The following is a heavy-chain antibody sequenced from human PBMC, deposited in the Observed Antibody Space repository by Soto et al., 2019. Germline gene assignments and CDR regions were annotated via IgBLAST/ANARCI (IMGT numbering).Heavy chain of an antibody. Sequence: GGSLRLSCAASGFTFSISSMNWVRQAPGKGLEWVSSISGTSDYISYADKVKGRFTISRDNAKNSLYLQMNSLRAEDTAVYYCARDQLYYNDISGRPLNAFDVWGQGTMVTVSS. J-gene: IGHJ3*01. CDR1: GFTFSISS. CDR2: ISGTSDYI. V-gene: IGHV3-21*01. CDR3: ARDQLYYNDISGRPLNAFDV. D-gene: IGHD3-22*01.